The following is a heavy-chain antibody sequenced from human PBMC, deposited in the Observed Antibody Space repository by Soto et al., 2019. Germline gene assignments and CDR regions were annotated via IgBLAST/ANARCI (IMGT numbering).Heavy chain of an antibody. CDR1: GFIFTSYS. V-gene: IGHV3-21*01. J-gene: IGHJ1*01. Sequence: EVQLVESGGGLVQRGGSLRLSCAASGFIFTSYSMVWVRQAPGKGLEWVSSISSRSDSIYYADSVKGRFTISRDNAQNSLYLQMNRLTSEDTAVYYCARDRSADRFVQYFQHWGPGTLVTVSS. CDR2: ISSRSDSI. CDR3: ARDRSADRFVQYFQH. D-gene: IGHD6-19*01.